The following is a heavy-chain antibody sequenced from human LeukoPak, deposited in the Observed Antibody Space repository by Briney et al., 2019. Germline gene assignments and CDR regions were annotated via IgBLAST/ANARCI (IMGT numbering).Heavy chain of an antibody. V-gene: IGHV3-23*01. CDR3: AKATGYLL. Sequence: GGSLRLSCAASGFTFSSYAMSWVRQAPGKGLEWVSTISNSGGSPYYADSVKGRFTISRDNSENTLYLQMNSLRAEDTAVYYCAKATGYLLWGQGTLVTVSS. CDR2: ISNSGGSP. CDR1: GFTFSSYA. D-gene: IGHD1-14*01. J-gene: IGHJ4*02.